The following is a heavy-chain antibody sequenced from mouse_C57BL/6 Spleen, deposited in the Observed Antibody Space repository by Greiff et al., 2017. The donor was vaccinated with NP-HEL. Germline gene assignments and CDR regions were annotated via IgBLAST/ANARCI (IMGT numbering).Heavy chain of an antibody. J-gene: IGHJ4*01. CDR3: TRGIYYGYYAMDY. Sequence: DVQLVESGEGLVKPGGSLKLSCAASGFTFSSYAMSWVRQTPEKRLEWVAYISSGGDYIYYADTVKGRFTISRDNARNTLYLQMSSLKSEDTAMYYCTRGIYYGYYAMDYWGQGTSVTVSS. CDR2: ISSGGDYI. V-gene: IGHV5-9-1*02. D-gene: IGHD2-1*01. CDR1: GFTFSSYA.